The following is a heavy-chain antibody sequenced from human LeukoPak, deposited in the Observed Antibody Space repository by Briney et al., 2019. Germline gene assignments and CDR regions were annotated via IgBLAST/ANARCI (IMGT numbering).Heavy chain of an antibody. D-gene: IGHD3-10*01. CDR1: GGSISNYY. J-gene: IGHJ4*02. Sequence: SETLSLTCTVSGGSISNYYWSWIRPPPGKGLEWIGYIYYSGSTNYNPSLKSRVTISVDTSKNQFSLKLNSVTAADTAVYYCARRAYGSGSFNRYYFDYWGQGTLVAVSS. CDR2: IYYSGST. CDR3: ARRAYGSGSFNRYYFDY. V-gene: IGHV4-59*08.